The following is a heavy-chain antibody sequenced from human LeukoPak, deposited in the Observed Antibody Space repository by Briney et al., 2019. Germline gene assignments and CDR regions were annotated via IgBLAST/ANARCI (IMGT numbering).Heavy chain of an antibody. V-gene: IGHV4-38-2*02. D-gene: IGHD2-2*01. CDR3: ARIEVVPAASDY. J-gene: IGHJ4*02. CDR1: GYSISSGYY. Sequence: PSETLSLTCTVSGYSISSGYYWGWIRQPPGKGLEWIGSIYHSGSTYYNPSLKSRVTISVDTSKNQFSLKLSSVTAADTAVYYCARIEVVPAASDYWGPGTLVTVSS. CDR2: IYHSGST.